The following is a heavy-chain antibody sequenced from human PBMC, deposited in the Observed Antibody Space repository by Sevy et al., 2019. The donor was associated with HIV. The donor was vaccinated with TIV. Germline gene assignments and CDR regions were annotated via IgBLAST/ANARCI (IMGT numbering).Heavy chain of an antibody. J-gene: IGHJ4*02. CDR1: GYTLTEFA. CDR2: FDPEDDET. D-gene: IGHD3-22*01. Sequence: ASVKVSCKVSGYTLTEFAMHWVRQAPGKGLEWMGTFDPEDDETMYAQNFQGRLTLTEDTSTDTAYMELSSLRSEDTAVYYCATTKDYYETSGYPVDYWGQGTLVTVSS. CDR3: ATTKDYYETSGYPVDY. V-gene: IGHV1-24*01.